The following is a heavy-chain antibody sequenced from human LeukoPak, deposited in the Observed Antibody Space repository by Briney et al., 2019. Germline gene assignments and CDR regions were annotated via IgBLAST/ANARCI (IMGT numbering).Heavy chain of an antibody. CDR1: GFTFSSYG. CDR2: IRYDGSNK. V-gene: IGHV3-30*02. CDR3: AKADFFRKPPCAFDI. J-gene: IGHJ3*02. D-gene: IGHD3-3*01. Sequence: QPGGSLRLSCAASGFTFSSYGMHWVRQAPGKGLEWVAFIRYDGSNKYYADSVKGRFTISRDNSKNTLYLQMNSLRAEDTAVYYCAKADFFRKPPCAFDIWGQGTMVTVSS.